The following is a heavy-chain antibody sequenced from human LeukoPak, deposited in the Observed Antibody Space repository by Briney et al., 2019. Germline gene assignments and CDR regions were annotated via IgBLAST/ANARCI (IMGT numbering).Heavy chain of an antibody. CDR3: ARAGRYCSGGSCYYIY. Sequence: ASVKVSCKASGYTFTGYYMHWVRQAPGQGLEWMGRINPNSGGTNYAQKFQGRVIMTRDTSISTAYMELSRLRSDDTAVYYCARAGRYCSGGSCYYIYWGQGTPVTVSS. D-gene: IGHD2-15*01. J-gene: IGHJ4*02. CDR2: INPNSGGT. V-gene: IGHV1-2*06. CDR1: GYTFTGYY.